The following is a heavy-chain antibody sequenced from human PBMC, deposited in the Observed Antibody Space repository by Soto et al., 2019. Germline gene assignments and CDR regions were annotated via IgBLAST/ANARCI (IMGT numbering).Heavy chain of an antibody. D-gene: IGHD3-22*01. CDR2: IIGSGGST. CDR3: AKDSYFTLKLVRFDY. J-gene: IGHJ4*01. Sequence: GSLRLSCAASGFTFSTYAMTWVRQAPGKGLEWVSVIIGSGGSTYDADSVKGRFTISRDNSKNTLFLQMNSLRAEDTAVYYCAKDSYFTLKLVRFDYWGLGTLVTVSS. V-gene: IGHV3-23*01. CDR1: GFTFSTYA.